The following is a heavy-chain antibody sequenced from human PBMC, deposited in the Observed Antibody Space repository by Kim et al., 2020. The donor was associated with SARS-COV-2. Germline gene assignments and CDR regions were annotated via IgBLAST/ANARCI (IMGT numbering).Heavy chain of an antibody. J-gene: IGHJ3*02. V-gene: IGHV1-18*01. D-gene: IGHD2-2*01. CDR1: GYTFTSYG. Sequence: ASVKVSCKASGYTFTSYGISWVRQAPGQGLEWMGWISAYNGNTNYAQKLQGRVTMTTDTSTSTAYMELRSLRSDDTAVYYCAREVPAQRVGSFVDIWGQGTMVTVSS. CDR3: AREVPAQRVGSFVDI. CDR2: ISAYNGNT.